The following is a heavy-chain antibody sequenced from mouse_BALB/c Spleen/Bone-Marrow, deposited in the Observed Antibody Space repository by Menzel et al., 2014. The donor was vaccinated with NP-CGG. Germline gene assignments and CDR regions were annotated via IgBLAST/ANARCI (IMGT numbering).Heavy chain of an antibody. V-gene: IGHV14-4*02. CDR2: IDPGSGDT. J-gene: IGHJ2*01. CDR1: GFNIKDYY. Sequence: EVQLQQSGAELVRSGASVKLSCTASGFNIKDYYMHWVKQRPEQGLEWIGWIDPGSGDTEYAPKFQGKATMTADTSSNTAYLQLSSLTSEDTAVYYCNAEHGNYHYFDYWGQGTTLTVSS. CDR3: NAEHGNYHYFDY. D-gene: IGHD6-1*01.